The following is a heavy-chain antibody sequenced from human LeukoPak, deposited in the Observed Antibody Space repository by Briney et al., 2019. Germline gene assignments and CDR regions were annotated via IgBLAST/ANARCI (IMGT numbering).Heavy chain of an antibody. V-gene: IGHV3-30*18. D-gene: IGHD2-2*02. J-gene: IGHJ4*02. Sequence: GRSLRLSCAASGFTFSSYGMHWVRQAPGKGLEWVAVISYDGSNKYYADSVKGRFTISRDNSKNTLYLQMNSLRAEDTAVYYCAKDLHRQNIVVVPAAIPNTDYWGQGTLVTVSS. CDR1: GFTFSSYG. CDR3: AKDLHRQNIVVVPAAIPNTDY. CDR2: ISYDGSNK.